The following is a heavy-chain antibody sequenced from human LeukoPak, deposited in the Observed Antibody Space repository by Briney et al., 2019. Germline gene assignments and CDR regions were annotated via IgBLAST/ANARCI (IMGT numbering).Heavy chain of an antibody. CDR2: ISGSGGST. CDR1: GFTFSSYA. V-gene: IGHV3-23*01. J-gene: IGHJ3*02. Sequence: PGGSLRLSCAASGFTFSSYAMSWVRQAPGKGLEGVSAISGSGGSTYYADSVKGRFTISRDNAKNTLYLQMNGLRAEDTAVYYCAKPPDAFDIWGQGTMVTVSS. CDR3: AKPPDAFDI.